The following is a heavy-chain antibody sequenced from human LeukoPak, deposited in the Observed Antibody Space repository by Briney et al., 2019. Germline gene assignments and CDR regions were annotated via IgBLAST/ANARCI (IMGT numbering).Heavy chain of an antibody. J-gene: IGHJ3*02. CDR2: IYYSGST. Sequence: SETLSLTCTVSGGSISSSTSGWGWYWGWIRQPPGKGLEWIGSIYYSGSTYYNPSLKSRVTISVDTSKNQFSLKLSSVTAADTAVYYCATGGKEALSAFDIWGQGTMVTVSS. CDR3: ATGGKEALSAFDI. V-gene: IGHV4-39*07. CDR1: GGSISSSTSGWGWY. D-gene: IGHD4-23*01.